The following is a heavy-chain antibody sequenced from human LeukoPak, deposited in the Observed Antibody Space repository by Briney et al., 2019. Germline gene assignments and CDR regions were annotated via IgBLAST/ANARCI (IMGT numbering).Heavy chain of an antibody. CDR1: GFTFSRYW. V-gene: IGHV3-74*01. CDR3: ARSVKGGGGDYYDSSGYPHGMDV. Sequence: PGGSLRLSCAASGFTFSRYWMHWVRQAPGKGLVWVSRINSDGSSTTYADSVKGRFTISRDNAKNSLYLQMNSLRAEDTAVYYCARSVKGGGGDYYDSSGYPHGMDVWGQGTTVTVSS. J-gene: IGHJ6*02. CDR2: INSDGSST. D-gene: IGHD3-22*01.